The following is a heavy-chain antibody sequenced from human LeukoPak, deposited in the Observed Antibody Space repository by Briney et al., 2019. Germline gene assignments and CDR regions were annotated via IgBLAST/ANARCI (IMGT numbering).Heavy chain of an antibody. CDR1: GFIFGDYA. Sequence: PGGSLRLSCAASGFIFGDYAIHWVRQGPGKGLEWVSGITGNSARVGYADSVKGRFTISRDDAKNSLYLQMNSLRPEDTALYFCAKGEGYCSSSSCVFDYWGQGTLVTVSS. CDR3: AKGEGYCSSSSCVFDY. V-gene: IGHV3-9*01. J-gene: IGHJ4*02. CDR2: ITGNSARV. D-gene: IGHD2-2*01.